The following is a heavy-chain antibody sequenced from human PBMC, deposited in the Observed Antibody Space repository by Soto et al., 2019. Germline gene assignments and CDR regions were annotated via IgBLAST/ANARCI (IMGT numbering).Heavy chain of an antibody. CDR2: KPYDERKE. J-gene: IGHJ4*02. CDR1: QFAYSSYA. CDR3: AKDKYSHDRGGYYIFDY. Sequence: GGSLRLTCAVDQFAYSSYAMQKDLQATGKGRGGVANKPYDERKEHYVDSVKGRFTISRDNSKNTLYLKRDSLRAEDTVVYYCAKDKYSHDRGGYYIFDYWGQGT. V-gene: IGHV3-30*18. D-gene: IGHD3-22*01.